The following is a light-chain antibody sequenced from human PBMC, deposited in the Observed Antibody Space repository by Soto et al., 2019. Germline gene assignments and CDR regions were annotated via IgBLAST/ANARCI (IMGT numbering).Light chain of an antibody. J-gene: IGLJ1*01. CDR3: SSFTSTTTYF. CDR1: SSDVGSHDL. V-gene: IGLV2-14*02. CDR2: DVS. Sequence: QSALTQPASVSGSPGQSIAISCTGTSSDVGSHDLVSWYQQQSGKVPKLIIYDVSSRSSGVSNRVSGSKSGNTASLTISGLQAEDEADYYCSSFTSTTTYFFGTGTKLTVL.